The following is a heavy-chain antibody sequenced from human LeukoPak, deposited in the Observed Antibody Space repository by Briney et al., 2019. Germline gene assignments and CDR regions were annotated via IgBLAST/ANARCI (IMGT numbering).Heavy chain of an antibody. V-gene: IGHV3-23*01. CDR3: AEDYPRIYSSSFFDY. CDR1: GFTFSSYA. Sequence: PGGSLRLSCAASGFTFSSYAMSWVRQAPGKGLEWVSAISGSGGSTYYADSVKGRFTISRDNSKNTLCLQMNSLRAEDTAVYYCAEDYPRIYSSSFFDYWGQGTLVTVSS. CDR2: ISGSGGST. D-gene: IGHD6-13*01. J-gene: IGHJ4*02.